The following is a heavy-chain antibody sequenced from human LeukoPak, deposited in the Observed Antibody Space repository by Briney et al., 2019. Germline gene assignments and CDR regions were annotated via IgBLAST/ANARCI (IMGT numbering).Heavy chain of an antibody. CDR2: ISGSGANT. J-gene: IGHJ4*02. CDR1: ASTFSTNS. V-gene: IGHV3-23*01. D-gene: IGHD3-16*01. Sequence: RSLRPSCAAAASTFSTNSISCDRHLHGELMGWDSGISGSGANTYYANSVKGRFTISRDSSKNTLSLQMNSLRAEDTAIYYCAKTGSGNVYTNLDYWGQGTLVTVSS. CDR3: AKTGSGNVYTNLDY.